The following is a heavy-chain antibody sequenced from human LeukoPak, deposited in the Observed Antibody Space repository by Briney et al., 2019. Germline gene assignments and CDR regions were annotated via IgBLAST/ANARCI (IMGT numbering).Heavy chain of an antibody. J-gene: IGHJ6*02. CDR2: IYYSGST. Sequence: PSETLSLTYTVSGGSISSGDYYWSWIRQPPGKGPEWIGYIYYSGSTYYNPSLKSRVTISVDTSKNHFSLRLSSVTAADTAVYFCARYCSGGSCYPYYYYAMDVWGQGTTVTVSS. D-gene: IGHD2-15*01. CDR3: ARYCSGGSCYPYYYYAMDV. V-gene: IGHV4-30-4*01. CDR1: GGSISSGDYY.